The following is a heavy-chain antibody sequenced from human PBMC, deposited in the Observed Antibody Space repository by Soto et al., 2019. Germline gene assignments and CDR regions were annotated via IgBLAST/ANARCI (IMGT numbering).Heavy chain of an antibody. V-gene: IGHV3-7*01. CDR1: GFSFSRYW. Sequence: EVQLVESGGGLVQPGGSLRLSCAASGFSFSRYWMTWVRQAPGKGLEWVANIKQDGSEKYYVDSVKGRFTISRDNAKNALYLQMNSLRAEDAAVYYCAAEPRPELGPIDSWGQGTLVTVSS. CDR3: AAEPRPELGPIDS. CDR2: IKQDGSEK. J-gene: IGHJ4*02. D-gene: IGHD6-6*01.